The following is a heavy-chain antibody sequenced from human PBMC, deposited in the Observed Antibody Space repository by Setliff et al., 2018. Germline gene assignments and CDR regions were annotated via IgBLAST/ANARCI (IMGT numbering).Heavy chain of an antibody. CDR3: AKQKNTGYGQPVDS. CDR2: ISPDGTIS. J-gene: IGHJ4*02. V-gene: IGHV3-74*01. Sequence: PGGSLRLSCGASGFTFSRYWMYWVRQVPGKGLVWVSRISPDGTISNYADSVKGRFTISRDNAKTSLYLQMNSLRVEDTALYFYAKQKNTGYGQPVDSWGQGVQVTVSS. D-gene: IGHD5-12*01. CDR1: GFTFSRYW.